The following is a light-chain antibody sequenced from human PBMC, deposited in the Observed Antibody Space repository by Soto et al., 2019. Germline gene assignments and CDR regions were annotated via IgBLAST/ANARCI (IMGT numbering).Light chain of an antibody. Sequence: QSVLTQPPSVSGAPGQRVTISCTGSSSNIGAGYDVHWYQQLPGTAPKLLIYGNSKRPSGVPDRFSGSKSGTSASLAITGLQAEDEADYYCQSYDSSLSGYVFRTGTKLTVL. CDR2: GNS. CDR1: SSNIGAGYD. V-gene: IGLV1-40*01. CDR3: QSYDSSLSGYV. J-gene: IGLJ1*01.